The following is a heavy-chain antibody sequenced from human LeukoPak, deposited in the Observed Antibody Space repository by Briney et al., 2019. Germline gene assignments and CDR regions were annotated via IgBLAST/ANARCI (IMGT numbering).Heavy chain of an antibody. CDR2: IYSGGST. V-gene: IGHV3-66*01. Sequence: GGSLRLSCAASGFTVSSNYMSWVRQAPGKGLEWVSVIYSGGSTYYADSVKGRFTISRDNSKNTLYLQMNSLRAEDTAVYYCARDLGHAIKHPFDYWGRGTLVTVSS. CDR1: GFTVSSNY. D-gene: IGHD2-2*01. J-gene: IGHJ4*02. CDR3: ARDLGHAIKHPFDY.